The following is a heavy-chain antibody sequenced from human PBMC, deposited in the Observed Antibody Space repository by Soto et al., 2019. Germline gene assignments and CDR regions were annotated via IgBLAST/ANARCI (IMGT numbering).Heavy chain of an antibody. CDR3: ARLRRYCTNGVCYQPYYYYGMDV. CDR2: INPNSGGT. D-gene: IGHD2-8*01. CDR1: GYTFTGYY. J-gene: IGHJ6*02. Sequence: ASVKVSCKASGYTFTGYYMHWVRLAPGQGLEWMGWINPNSGGTNYAQKFQGRVTMTRDTSISTAYMELSRLRSDDTAVYYCARLRRYCTNGVCYQPYYYYGMDVWGQGTTVTVSS. V-gene: IGHV1-2*02.